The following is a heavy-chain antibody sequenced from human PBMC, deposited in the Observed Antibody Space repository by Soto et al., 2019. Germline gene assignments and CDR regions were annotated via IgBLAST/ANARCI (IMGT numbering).Heavy chain of an antibody. Sequence: PGGSLRLSCEASGFTFSSYAMSWFRQAPGKGLEWVSAISGSGGSTYYADSVKGRFTISRDNSKNTLYLQMSSLRAEDTAVYYCVKGSSTSCYKYNWFDPWGQGTLVTVSS. CDR3: VKGSSTSCYKYNWFDP. D-gene: IGHD2-2*01. V-gene: IGHV3-23*01. J-gene: IGHJ5*02. CDR1: GFTFSSYA. CDR2: ISGSGGST.